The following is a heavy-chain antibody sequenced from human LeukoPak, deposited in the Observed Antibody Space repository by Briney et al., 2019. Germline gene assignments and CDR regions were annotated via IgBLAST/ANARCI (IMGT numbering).Heavy chain of an antibody. CDR1: GFTFGDYA. CDR2: IRSKAYGGTK. D-gene: IGHD1-26*01. V-gene: IGHV3-49*03. CDR3: TREEQGGFDY. J-gene: IGHJ4*02. Sequence: GGSLRLSCTASGFTFGDYAMSWFRQAPGKGLEGVCLIRSKAYGGTKEYAQSVKGKLTISRDDSKSLAYLQMNSLKTEDTAVYHCTREEQGGFDYWGQGTLVTVSS.